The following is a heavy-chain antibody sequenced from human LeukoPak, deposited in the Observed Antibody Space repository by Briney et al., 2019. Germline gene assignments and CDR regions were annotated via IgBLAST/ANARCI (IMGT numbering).Heavy chain of an antibody. J-gene: IGHJ4*02. Sequence: PGGSLRLSCAASGFTFSNYAMSWVRQAPGKGLEWVSVISGSGGSTYYADSVKGQFTIFRDNSKNTVYLQMNSLRADDTAVYYCAKGDTGMVRMYYFDYWGQGTLVTVSS. V-gene: IGHV3-23*01. CDR1: GFTFSNYA. D-gene: IGHD5-18*01. CDR2: ISGSGGST. CDR3: AKGDTGMVRMYYFDY.